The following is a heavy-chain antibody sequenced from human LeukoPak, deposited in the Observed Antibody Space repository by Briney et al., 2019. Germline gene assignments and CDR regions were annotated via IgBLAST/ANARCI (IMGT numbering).Heavy chain of an antibody. CDR3: ARGEVTYFDY. D-gene: IGHD2-21*02. Sequence: SQTLSLTCAVSGGSISSGYSWTWIRQPPGKGLEWIGSNFHSGGTYYNPSLKSRVTISVDRSKNHFSLKLSSVTAADTAVYYCARGEVTYFDYWGQGTLVTVSS. J-gene: IGHJ4*02. CDR2: NFHSGGT. CDR1: GGSISSGYS. V-gene: IGHV4-30-2*01.